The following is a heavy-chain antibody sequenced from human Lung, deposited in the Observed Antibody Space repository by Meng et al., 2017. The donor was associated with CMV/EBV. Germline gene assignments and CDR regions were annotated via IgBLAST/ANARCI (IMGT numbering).Heavy chain of an antibody. CDR2: IPHRGSS. Sequence: VRLRESGPELVKPSGTLSLTSAVSGDSITNHNWWAWVRQPPGKGLEWIGEIPHRGSSAYNPSLKSRVSMSIDKSKNQFSLKLTSVTAADTAVYHCLRRSGGSVWGQGTLVTVSS. CDR1: GDSITNHNW. J-gene: IGHJ1*01. V-gene: IGHV4-4*02. D-gene: IGHD3-10*01. CDR3: LRRSGGSV.